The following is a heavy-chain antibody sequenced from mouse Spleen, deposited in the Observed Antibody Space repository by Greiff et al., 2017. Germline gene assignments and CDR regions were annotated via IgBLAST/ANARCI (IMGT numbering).Heavy chain of an antibody. D-gene: IGHD2-4*01. CDR3: AREGYDYDGYYFDY. Sequence: EVKLMESEGGLVQPGSSMKLSCTASGFTFSDYYMAWVRQVPEKGLEWVANINYDGSSTYYLDSLKSRFIISRDNAKNILYLQMSSLKSEDTATYYCAREGYDYDGYYFDYWGQGTTLTVSS. J-gene: IGHJ2*01. CDR2: INYDGSST. V-gene: IGHV5-16*01. CDR1: GFTFSDYY.